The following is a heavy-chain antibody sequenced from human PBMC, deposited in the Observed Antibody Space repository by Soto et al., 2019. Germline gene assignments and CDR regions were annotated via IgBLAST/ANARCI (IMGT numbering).Heavy chain of an antibody. CDR2: MNPNSGNT. J-gene: IGHJ4*02. D-gene: IGHD3-9*01. V-gene: IGHV1-8*01. Sequence: ASVKVSCKASGYTFTSYDINWVRQATGQGLEWMGWMNPNSGNTGYAQKFQGRVTMTTDTSTSTAYMELRSLRSDDTAVYYCAREEYYDILTGYPYFDYWGQGTLVTVSS. CDR3: AREEYYDILTGYPYFDY. CDR1: GYTFTSYD.